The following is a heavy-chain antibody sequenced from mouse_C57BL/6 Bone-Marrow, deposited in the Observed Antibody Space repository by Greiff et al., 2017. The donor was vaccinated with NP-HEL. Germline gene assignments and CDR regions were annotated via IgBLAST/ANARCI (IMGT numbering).Heavy chain of an antibody. CDR1: GYTFTSYW. V-gene: IGHV1-5*01. CDR2: IYPGNSDT. CDR3: TRRTYYYGSSYGNWFAY. Sequence: VQLQQSGTVLARPGASVKMSCKTSGYTFTSYWMHWVKQRPGQGLEWIGAIYPGNSDTSHNQKFKGKAKLTAVTSASTAYMELSSLTNEDSAVYYCTRRTYYYGSSYGNWFAYWGQGTLVTVSA. D-gene: IGHD1-1*01. J-gene: IGHJ3*01.